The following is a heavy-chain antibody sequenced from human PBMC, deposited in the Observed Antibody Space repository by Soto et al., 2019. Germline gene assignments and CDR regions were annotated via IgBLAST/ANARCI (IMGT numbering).Heavy chain of an antibody. D-gene: IGHD6-19*01. Sequence: QVQLVQSGAEVKKPGSSVKVSCKASGGTFSSYAISWVRQAPGQGHEWMGGIIPIFGTANYAQKFQGRVTITADESTSTAYMELSSMRSEDTAVYYCARGSVAVAGTGLLSDGYGMDGWGQGTTVTVSS. CDR3: ARGSVAVAGTGLLSDGYGMDG. CDR1: GGTFSSYA. V-gene: IGHV1-69*01. J-gene: IGHJ6*02. CDR2: IIPIFGTA.